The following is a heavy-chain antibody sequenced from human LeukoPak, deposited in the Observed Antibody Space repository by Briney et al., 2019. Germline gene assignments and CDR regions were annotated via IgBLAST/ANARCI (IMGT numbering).Heavy chain of an antibody. CDR3: ARGALWFGELSVDY. D-gene: IGHD3-10*01. CDR1: GYTFTGYY. Sequence: ASVKVSCKASGYTFTGYYMHWVRQAPGQGLEWMGWINPNSGGTNYAQKFQGWVTMTRDTSISTAYMELSRLRSDDTAVYYRARGALWFGELSVDYWGQGTLVTVSS. CDR2: INPNSGGT. V-gene: IGHV1-2*04. J-gene: IGHJ4*02.